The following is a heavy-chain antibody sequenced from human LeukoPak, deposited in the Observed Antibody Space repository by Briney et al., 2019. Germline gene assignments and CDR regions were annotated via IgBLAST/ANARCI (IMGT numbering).Heavy chain of an antibody. D-gene: IGHD1-26*01. V-gene: IGHV4-39*07. J-gene: IGHJ4*02. CDR2: IYYSGST. CDR3: ARDGLGGWEPPYYFDY. CDR1: GGSISSSSYY. Sequence: PSETLSLTCTVSGGSISSSSYYWGWIRQPPGKGLEWIGSIYYSGSTYYNPSLKSRVTISVDTSKNQFSLKLSSVTAADTAVYYCARDGLGGWEPPYYFDYWGQGTLVTVSS.